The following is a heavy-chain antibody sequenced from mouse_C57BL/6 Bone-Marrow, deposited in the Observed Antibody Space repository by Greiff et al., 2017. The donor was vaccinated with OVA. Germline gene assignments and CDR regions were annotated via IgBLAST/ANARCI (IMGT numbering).Heavy chain of an antibody. J-gene: IGHJ3*01. D-gene: IGHD1-1*01. Sequence: EVQRVESGGDLVKPGGSLKLSCAASGFTFSSYGMSWVRQTPDKRMEWVATISSGGSYTYYPDSVKGRFTISRDNAKNTLYLQMSSLKSEDTAMYYCARQIYYYGSREAWFAYWGQGTLVTVSA. V-gene: IGHV5-6*01. CDR3: ARQIYYYGSREAWFAY. CDR1: GFTFSSYG. CDR2: ISSGGSYT.